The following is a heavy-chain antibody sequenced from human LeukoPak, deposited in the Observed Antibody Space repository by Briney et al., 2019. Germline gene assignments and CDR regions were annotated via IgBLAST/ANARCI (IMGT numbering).Heavy chain of an antibody. CDR1: GDSIGTSIYY. CDR3: VRLNPPHWNSGYYMDV. J-gene: IGHJ6*03. CDR2: TYYTGTT. D-gene: IGHD1-1*01. V-gene: IGHV4-39*01. Sequence: SETLSLTCTVSGDSIGTSIYYWGWIRQPPGKGLEWIGSTYYTGTTNYNPSLESRVTISSDMSRNQFSLTLTSVTAADTAMYFCVRLNPPHWNSGYYMDVWGEGTTVVVSS.